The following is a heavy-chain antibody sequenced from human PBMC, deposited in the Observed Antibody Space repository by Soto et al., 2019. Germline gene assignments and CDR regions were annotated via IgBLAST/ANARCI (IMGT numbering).Heavy chain of an antibody. D-gene: IGHD3-22*01. Sequence: QVHLLQSGAEVRKPGSSVKVSCKASGGTFVIYAFTWVRQAPGQGLEWMGGINPVFGTANNAQKFQGRVTITADVSTNTTYMELSSLRPEDTAVYYCARYYYDSSGYPHAFDIWGQGTLVTVSS. CDR3: ARYYYDSSGYPHAFDI. J-gene: IGHJ3*02. CDR1: GGTFVIYA. V-gene: IGHV1-69*01. CDR2: INPVFGTA.